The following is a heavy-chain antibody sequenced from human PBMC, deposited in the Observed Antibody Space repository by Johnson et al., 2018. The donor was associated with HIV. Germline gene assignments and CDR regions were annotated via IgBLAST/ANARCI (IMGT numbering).Heavy chain of an antibody. V-gene: IGHV3-66*01. CDR2: IYSGGST. CDR1: GFTVSRNY. CDR3: ARGGAGGNSEGAFDI. D-gene: IGHD4-23*01. J-gene: IGHJ3*02. Sequence: VQLVESGGGVVQPGGSLRLSCAASGFTVSRNYMSWVRQAPGTGLAWVSVIYSGGSTYSADSVKGRFTISSDNSKNTLYLQMNSLRAEDTAVYYCARGGAGGNSEGAFDIWGQGTMVTVSS.